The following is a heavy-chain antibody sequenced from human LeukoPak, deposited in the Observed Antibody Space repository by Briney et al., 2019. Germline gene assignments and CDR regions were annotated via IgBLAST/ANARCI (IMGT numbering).Heavy chain of an antibody. CDR1: GYTFTSYY. V-gene: IGHV1-46*03. CDR3: AREDSGWQTDY. J-gene: IGHJ4*02. Sequence: GASVKVSCKASGYTFTSYYMHRVRQAPGQGLEWMGIINPSGGSTSYAQKFQGRVTMTRDTSTSTVYMELSSLRSEDTAVYYCAREDSGWQTDYWGQGTLVTVSS. D-gene: IGHD6-19*01. CDR2: INPSGGST.